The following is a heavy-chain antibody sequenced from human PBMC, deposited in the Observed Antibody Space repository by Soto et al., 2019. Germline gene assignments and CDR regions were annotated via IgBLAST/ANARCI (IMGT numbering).Heavy chain of an antibody. CDR2: INAGNGNT. J-gene: IGHJ6*02. CDR3: ARDPNDSSAYYHHYYYGMDV. D-gene: IGHD3-22*01. V-gene: IGHV1-3*01. Sequence: QIQLMQSGAEVKKPGASVKVSCKASGYTFTSYGIHWVRQAPGQRLEWTGWINAGNGNTKYSEKFQGRVTITRDTSASTAYLELSSLRAEDTAVYYCARDPNDSSAYYHHYYYGMDVWGQGPTVTVSS. CDR1: GYTFTSYG.